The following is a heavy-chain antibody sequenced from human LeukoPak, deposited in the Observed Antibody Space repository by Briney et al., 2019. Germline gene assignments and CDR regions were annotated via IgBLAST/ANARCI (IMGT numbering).Heavy chain of an antibody. D-gene: IGHD2-21*02. J-gene: IGHJ3*02. CDR1: GDSVTSGGYY. CDR2: ISNSGTT. V-gene: IGHV4-31*11. CDR3: ARDVVVTSSPDAFDI. Sequence: SEALSLTCAVSGDSVTSGGYYWTWIRHHPGKGLEWIGYISNSGTTSYNPSLKSRVSISVDTSDNQFSLRLTSVTAADTAVYYCARDVVVTSSPDAFDIWGQGTMVTVSS.